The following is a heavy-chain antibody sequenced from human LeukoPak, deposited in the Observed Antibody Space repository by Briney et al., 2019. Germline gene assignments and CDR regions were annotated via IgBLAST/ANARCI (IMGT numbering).Heavy chain of an antibody. J-gene: IGHJ4*02. Sequence: PGGSLRLSCAASGFTFSSYAMSWVRQAPGKGLEWVSAISCSGGSTYYADSVKGRFTISRDNSKNTLYLQMNSLRAEDTAVYYCAKIPAHGSIVVVITGVSGYYFDYWGQGTLVTVSS. CDR3: AKIPAHGSIVVVITGVSGYYFDY. V-gene: IGHV3-23*01. D-gene: IGHD3-22*01. CDR2: ISCSGGST. CDR1: GFTFSSYA.